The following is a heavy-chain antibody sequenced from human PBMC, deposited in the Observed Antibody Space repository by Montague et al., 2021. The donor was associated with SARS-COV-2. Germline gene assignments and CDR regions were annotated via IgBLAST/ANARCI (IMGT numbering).Heavy chain of an antibody. J-gene: IGHJ4*02. CDR3: AKDKSAVVVTYEDLNS. CDR2: ISPTGSTI. D-gene: IGHD3-3*01. Sequence: SLRLSCAAAGFWFSNHGMNWVRQAPGKGLEWVSYISPTGSTIYYADSVKGRFTISRDNAKNALYLQMNSLRADDTSMYYCAKDKSAVVVTYEDLNSWGQGTLVTVSS. CDR1: GFWFSNHG. V-gene: IGHV3-48*01.